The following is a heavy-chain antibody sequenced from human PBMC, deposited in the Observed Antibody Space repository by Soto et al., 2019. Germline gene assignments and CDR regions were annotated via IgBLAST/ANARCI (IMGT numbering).Heavy chain of an antibody. Sequence: GGSLRLSCAASGFTFSSYSMNWVRQAPGKGLEWVSSISSSSSYIYYADSVKGRFTISRDNAKNSLYLQMNSLRAEDTAVYYCARDRYDSSGYYYPFDYWGQGTLVTVSS. J-gene: IGHJ4*02. CDR3: ARDRYDSSGYYYPFDY. CDR1: GFTFSSYS. CDR2: ISSSSSYI. D-gene: IGHD3-22*01. V-gene: IGHV3-21*01.